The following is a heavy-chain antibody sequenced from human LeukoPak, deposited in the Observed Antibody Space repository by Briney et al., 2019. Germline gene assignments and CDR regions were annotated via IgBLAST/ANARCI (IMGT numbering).Heavy chain of an antibody. CDR3: ARSGPGGNWFDS. V-gene: IGHV3-74*01. CDR2: VQSDGSST. CDR1: GFTFSSYW. D-gene: IGHD3-10*01. J-gene: IGHJ5*01. Sequence: GGSLRISCAASGFTFSSYWLHWIRQAPGKGLVWVSRVQSDGSSTSYADSVKGRFTISRDNAKNTLYLQMNSLRADDTAVYYCARSGPGGNWFDSWGQGTLVTVSS.